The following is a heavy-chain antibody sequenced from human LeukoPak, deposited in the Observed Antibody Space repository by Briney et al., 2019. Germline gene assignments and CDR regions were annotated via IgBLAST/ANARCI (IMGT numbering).Heavy chain of an antibody. V-gene: IGHV4-4*07. Sequence: SETLSLTXTVSGGSISSYYWSWIRQPAGKGLERIGRLYTSGSTNYNPSLKSRVTMSVDTSKNQFSLKLSSVTAADTAVYYCARTTPMSTIDYWGQGTLVTVSS. J-gene: IGHJ4*02. CDR2: LYTSGST. D-gene: IGHD5-18*01. CDR3: ARTTPMSTIDY. CDR1: GGSISSYY.